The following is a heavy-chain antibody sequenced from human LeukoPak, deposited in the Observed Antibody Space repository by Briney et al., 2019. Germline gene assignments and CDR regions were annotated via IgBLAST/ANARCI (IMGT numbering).Heavy chain of an antibody. CDR3: ARQTAMVHAIDY. CDR1: GFTFSSYG. J-gene: IGHJ4*02. Sequence: GGSLRLSCAASGFTFSSYGMHWVRQAPGKGLEWVAVISYDGSNKYYADSVKGRFTISRDNAKNSLYLQMNSLRAEDTALYYCARQTAMVHAIDYWGQGTLVTVSS. CDR2: ISYDGSNK. D-gene: IGHD5-18*01. V-gene: IGHV3-30*03.